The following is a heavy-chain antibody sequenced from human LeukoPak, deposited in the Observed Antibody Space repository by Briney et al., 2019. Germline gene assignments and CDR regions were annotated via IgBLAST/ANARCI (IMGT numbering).Heavy chain of an antibody. CDR2: IYYSGST. V-gene: IGHV4-31*03. CDR3: ARDLHDSSGYYHSA. D-gene: IGHD3-22*01. Sequence: SETLSLTCTVSGGSISSGGYYWSWIRQHPGKGLEWIGYIYYSGSTYYNPSLKSRVTISVDTSKNQFSLKLSSVTAADTAVYYCARDLHDSSGYYHSAWGKGTLVTVSS. CDR1: GGSISSGGYY. J-gene: IGHJ5*02.